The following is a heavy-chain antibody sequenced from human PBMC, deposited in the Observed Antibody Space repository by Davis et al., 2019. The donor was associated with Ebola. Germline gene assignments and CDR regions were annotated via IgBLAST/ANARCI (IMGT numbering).Heavy chain of an antibody. CDR3: ASVGGGFSLVDH. V-gene: IGHV4-38-2*02. D-gene: IGHD4-23*01. J-gene: IGHJ4*02. CDR1: GYSISSGYY. CDR2: IYHSGNS. Sequence: SETLSLTCTVSGYSISSGYYWGWIRQPPGKGLEWLGSIYHSGNSYHNPSLKSRVTMSVDTSKNQFSLRLRSVTAADTAVYQCASVGGGFSLVDHWGQGTLVSVSS.